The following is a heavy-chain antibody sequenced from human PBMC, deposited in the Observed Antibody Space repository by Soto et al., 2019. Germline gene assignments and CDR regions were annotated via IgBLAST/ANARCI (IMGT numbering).Heavy chain of an antibody. V-gene: IGHV1-18*01. CDR2: ISAYNGNT. CDR3: ARDRYVVDP. Sequence: ASVKVSCKASGYTFTSYGISWVRQAPGQGLEWMGWISAYNGNTNYSQKFQGRVTITRDTSASTAYMELSSLRSEDTAVYYCARDRYVVDPWGQGTLVTVSS. D-gene: IGHD5-12*01. J-gene: IGHJ5*02. CDR1: GYTFTSYG.